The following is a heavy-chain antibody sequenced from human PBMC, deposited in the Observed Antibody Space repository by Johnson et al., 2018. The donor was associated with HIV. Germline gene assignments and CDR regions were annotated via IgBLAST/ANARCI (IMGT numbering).Heavy chain of an antibody. D-gene: IGHD5-18*01. CDR1: GFTFSDYY. Sequence: VHLVESGGGLVKPGGSLRLSCAASGFTFSDYYMSWIRQAPGKGLEWVSYISSSGSTIYYADSVKGRFTISRDNSKNTLYLQMNSLRAEDTAVYYCAGVDTADAFEICGQGTMVTVSS. CDR2: ISSSGSTI. CDR3: AGVDTADAFEI. J-gene: IGHJ3*02. V-gene: IGHV3-11*01.